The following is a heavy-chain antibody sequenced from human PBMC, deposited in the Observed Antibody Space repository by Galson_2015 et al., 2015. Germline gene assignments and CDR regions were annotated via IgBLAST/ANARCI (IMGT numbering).Heavy chain of an antibody. CDR3: ARTAQGTAYFDY. CDR2: IKQDGSEK. D-gene: IGHD2-21*02. Sequence: FLRLSCAASGFTFSNYWMSWVRQAPGKGLEWVANIKQDGSEKYYVDSVKGRFTISRDNAKNSLYLQMNSLRAEDTAVYCCARTAQGTAYFDYWGQGTLVTVSS. J-gene: IGHJ4*02. V-gene: IGHV3-7*04. CDR1: GFTFSNYW.